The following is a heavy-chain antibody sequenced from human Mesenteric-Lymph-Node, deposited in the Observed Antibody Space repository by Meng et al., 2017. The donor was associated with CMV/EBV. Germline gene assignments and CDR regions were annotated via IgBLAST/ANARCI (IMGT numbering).Heavy chain of an antibody. D-gene: IGHD3-10*01. V-gene: IGHV3-66*01. CDR1: GFNVRDKY. CDR2: IYRGDNT. CDR3: TGDSVSNPNLDY. Sequence: EVNLGGSGGGLVQPGGSLRFSCAASGFNVRDKYMSWVRQAPGKGLEWVCIIYRGDNTYYIDSVKDRFTVSRDNSKNTMYLQMNSLRVEDTAVYYCTGDSVSNPNLDYWGQGTLVTVSS. J-gene: IGHJ4*02.